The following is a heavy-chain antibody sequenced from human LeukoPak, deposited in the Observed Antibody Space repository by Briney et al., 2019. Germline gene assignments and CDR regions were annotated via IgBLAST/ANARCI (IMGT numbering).Heavy chain of an antibody. CDR1: GFGFSSYT. CDR2: ISSSGSYI. J-gene: IGHJ4*02. D-gene: IGHD6-13*01. CDR3: ARDPSRPYSSSWLDY. V-gene: IGHV3-21*06. Sequence: GGSLRLSCAASGFGFSSYTMNWVRQAPGKGLEWVSSISSSGSYIYYADSLKGRFTVSRDNAKNSLYLQMNSLRAGDTAVYYCARDPSRPYSSSWLDYWGQGTLVTVSS.